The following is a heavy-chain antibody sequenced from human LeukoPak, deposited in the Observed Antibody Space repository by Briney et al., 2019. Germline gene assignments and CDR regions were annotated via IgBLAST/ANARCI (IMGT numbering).Heavy chain of an antibody. D-gene: IGHD2-21*01. CDR1: GGSISSGSDY. J-gene: IGHJ4*02. CDR2: IYTSGST. CDR3: ARVSNVVGSDY. V-gene: IGHV4-61*02. Sequence: SETLSLTCTVSGGSISSGSDYWSWIRQPAGKGLEWIGRIYTSGSTNYNPSLKSRVTISVDTSKNQFSLKLSSVTAADTAVYYCARVSNVVGSDYWGQGTLVTVSS.